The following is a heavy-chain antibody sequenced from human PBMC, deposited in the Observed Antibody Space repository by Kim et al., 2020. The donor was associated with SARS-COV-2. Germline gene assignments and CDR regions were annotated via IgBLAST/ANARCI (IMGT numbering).Heavy chain of an antibody. D-gene: IGHD2-2*01. CDR3: AKDPINQQYYYYYYGMDI. J-gene: IGHJ6*02. Sequence: KGRFTISRDNSKNTLYLQMNSLRAEDTAVYYCAKDPINQQYYYYYYGMDIWGQGTTVTVSS. V-gene: IGHV3-23*01.